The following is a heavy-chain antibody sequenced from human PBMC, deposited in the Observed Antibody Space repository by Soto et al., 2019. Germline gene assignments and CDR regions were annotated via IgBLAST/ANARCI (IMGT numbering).Heavy chain of an antibody. Sequence: SVKVSCKASGGTFSSYAISWVRQAPGQGLEWMGGIIPIFGTANYAQKFQGRVTITADESTSTAYMELSSLRSEDTAVYYCASPAAVVGATIPFGYWGQGTLVTVSS. CDR3: ASPAAVVGATIPFGY. V-gene: IGHV1-69*13. CDR1: GGTFSSYA. CDR2: IIPIFGTA. J-gene: IGHJ4*02. D-gene: IGHD1-26*01.